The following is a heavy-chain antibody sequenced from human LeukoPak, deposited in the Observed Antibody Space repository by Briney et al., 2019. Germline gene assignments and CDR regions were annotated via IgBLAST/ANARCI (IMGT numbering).Heavy chain of an antibody. CDR2: IWYDGSKN. D-gene: IGHD2-2*02. J-gene: IGHJ4*02. CDR1: GFTFRNYG. Sequence: GRSLRLSCAASGFTFRNYGMHWVRQAPGKGLEWVAIIWYDGSKNYYADSVKGRFTISRDNFNNTLYLQMNSLRAEDTALYYCARAPYTTGRSFYFDSWGQGTLVTVSS. CDR3: ARAPYTTGRSFYFDS. V-gene: IGHV3-33*01.